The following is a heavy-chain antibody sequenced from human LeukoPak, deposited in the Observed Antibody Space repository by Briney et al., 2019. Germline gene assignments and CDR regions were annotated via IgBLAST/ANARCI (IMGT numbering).Heavy chain of an antibody. CDR2: IKQDGSEK. J-gene: IGHJ6*03. Sequence: PGGSLRLSCAASGFTFSSYWMSWVRQAPGKGLEWVANIKQDGSEKYYVDSVKGRFTISRDNAKNSLYLQMNSLRAEDTAVYYCARGGTTPHYYYMDVWGKGTTVTVSS. V-gene: IGHV3-7*01. D-gene: IGHD3-16*01. CDR1: GFTFSSYW. CDR3: ARGGTTPHYYYMDV.